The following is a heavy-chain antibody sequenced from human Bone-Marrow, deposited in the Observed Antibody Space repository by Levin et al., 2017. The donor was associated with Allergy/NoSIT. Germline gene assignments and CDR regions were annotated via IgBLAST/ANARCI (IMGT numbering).Heavy chain of an antibody. D-gene: IGHD3-10*01. Sequence: PGGSLRLSCTTSGFTFSTYGMNWVRQAPGKGLEWVSHIGATTGTTEYADSVKGRFTISRDNAKNSVYLQMTSLRDEDTAMYYCARSGFYFDFWGQGTLVSVSS. V-gene: IGHV3-48*02. CDR2: IGATTGTT. CDR1: GFTFSTYG. CDR3: ARSGFYFDF. J-gene: IGHJ4*02.